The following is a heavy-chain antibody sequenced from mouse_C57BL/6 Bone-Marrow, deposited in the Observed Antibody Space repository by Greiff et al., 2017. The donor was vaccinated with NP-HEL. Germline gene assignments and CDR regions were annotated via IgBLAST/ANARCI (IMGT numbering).Heavy chain of an antibody. D-gene: IGHD1-1*01. J-gene: IGHJ2*01. V-gene: IGHV1-63*01. Sequence: QVQLQQSGAELVRPGTSVKMSCKASGYTFTNYWIGWAKQRPGHGLEWIGDIYPGGGYTNYNEQFKGKATLTADKSSSTAYMQFSSLTSEDSAIYYCARCAPITTPYYFDYWGQGTTLTVSS. CDR2: IYPGGGYT. CDR3: ARCAPITTPYYFDY. CDR1: GYTFTNYW.